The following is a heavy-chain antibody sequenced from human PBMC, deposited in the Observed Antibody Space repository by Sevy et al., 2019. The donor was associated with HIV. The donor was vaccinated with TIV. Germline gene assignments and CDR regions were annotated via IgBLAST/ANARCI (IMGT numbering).Heavy chain of an antibody. V-gene: IGHV3-23*01. CDR2: MSGRGDSG. CDR1: GFRFGSQA. CDR3: ANDVPAQSWYDDFWSGYPCFDY. J-gene: IGHJ4*01. D-gene: IGHD3-3*01. Sequence: GGSLRLSCVGSGFRFGSQAMSWVRQAPGKGLEWVSGMSGRGDSGVYAHSVKGRFTISRDNSKNTVYLQMNSLTADDTGVYYCANDVPAQSWYDDFWSGYPCFDYWGRGILVTVSS.